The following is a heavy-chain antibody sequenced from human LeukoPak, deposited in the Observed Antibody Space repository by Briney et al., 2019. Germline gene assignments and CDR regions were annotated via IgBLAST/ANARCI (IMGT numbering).Heavy chain of an antibody. CDR1: GGSFSGYY. V-gene: IGHV4-34*01. J-gene: IGHJ4*02. CDR3: ARAGYCSSTSCPTFDY. D-gene: IGHD2-2*01. CDR2: INHSGST. Sequence: SETLSLTCAVYGGSFSGYYWSWIRQPPGKGLEWIGEINHSGSTNYNPSLKSRVTISVDTSKNQFSLKLSSVTAADTAVYYCARAGYCSSTSCPTFDYWGQGTLVTVSS.